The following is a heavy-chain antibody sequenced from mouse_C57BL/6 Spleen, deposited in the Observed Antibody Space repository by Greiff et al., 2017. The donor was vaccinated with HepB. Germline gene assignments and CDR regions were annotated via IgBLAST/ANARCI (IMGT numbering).Heavy chain of an antibody. CDR1: GYTFTDYY. CDR3: ARRTITTVVAPYAMDY. V-gene: IGHV1-26*01. CDR2: INPNNGGT. J-gene: IGHJ4*01. Sequence: EVKLQQSGPELVKPGASVKISCKASGYTFTDYYMNWVKQSHGKSLEWIGDINPNNGGTSYNQKFKGKATLTVDKSSSTAYMELRSLTSEDSAVYYCARRTITTVVAPYAMDYWGQGTSVTVSS. D-gene: IGHD1-1*01.